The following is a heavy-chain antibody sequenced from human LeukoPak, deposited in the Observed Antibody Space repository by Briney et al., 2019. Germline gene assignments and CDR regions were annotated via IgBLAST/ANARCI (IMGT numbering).Heavy chain of an antibody. D-gene: IGHD3-16*01. V-gene: IGHV4-34*01. Sequence: PSETLSLTCAVYVGSLSVYYRSWIRQPPGKGLERGGEINHSGSTNYNPSLKSRVTISVETSKNQFSLKLSSVTAAETAVYYCARRGTRVRSRYYFGYWGQGTLVTVS. CDR1: VGSLSVYY. J-gene: IGHJ4*02. CDR3: ARRGTRVRSRYYFGY. CDR2: INHSGST.